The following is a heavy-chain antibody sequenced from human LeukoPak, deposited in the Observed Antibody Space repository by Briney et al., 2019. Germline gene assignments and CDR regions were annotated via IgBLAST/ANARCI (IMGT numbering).Heavy chain of an antibody. J-gene: IGHJ6*03. CDR1: GFTLSNYA. D-gene: IGHD5-12*01. V-gene: IGHV3-30*04. Sequence: GRSLRLSCAASGFTLSNYARHWLRQAPGKGLEWVAVISYDGSNKFYADSVKGRFTISRDNSKNTLHLQMNSLRAEDTAVYYCARSLATSYYYMDVWGKGTTVTVSS. CDR3: ARSLATSYYYMDV. CDR2: ISYDGSNK.